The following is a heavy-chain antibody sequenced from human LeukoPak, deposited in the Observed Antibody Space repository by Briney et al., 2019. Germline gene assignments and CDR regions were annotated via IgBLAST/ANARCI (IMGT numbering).Heavy chain of an antibody. D-gene: IGHD6-19*01. J-gene: IGHJ4*02. CDR1: GFTFSSYW. CDR2: INSDGSGT. CDR3: ARGEYSSGWYVKDFDY. V-gene: IGHV3-74*01. Sequence: GGSLRLSCAASGFTFSSYWMHWVRQAPGKGLVWVSRINSDGSGTSYADSVKGRFTISRDNAKNTLYLQMNSLRAEDTAVYYCARGEYSSGWYVKDFDYWGQGTLVTVSS.